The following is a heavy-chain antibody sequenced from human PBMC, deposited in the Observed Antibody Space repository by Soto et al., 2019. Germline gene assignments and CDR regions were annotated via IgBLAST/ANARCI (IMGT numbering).Heavy chain of an antibody. Sequence: QVQLVQSGAEVKKPGASVKVSCKASGYTFTSYGISWVRQAPGQGLEWMGWINAYNGNTNYAQKLQGRVTMTTDTSTSTAYMELRCLRSDDTAVYYCARDRYSSSWSYYYYGMDVWGQGTTVIVS. CDR2: INAYNGNT. CDR3: ARDRYSSSWSYYYYGMDV. J-gene: IGHJ6*02. CDR1: GYTFTSYG. D-gene: IGHD6-13*01. V-gene: IGHV1-18*01.